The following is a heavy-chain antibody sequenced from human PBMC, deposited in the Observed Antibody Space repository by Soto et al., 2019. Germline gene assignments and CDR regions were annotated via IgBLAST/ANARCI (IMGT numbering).Heavy chain of an antibody. CDR2: IYYSGST. CDR3: ARANMRVVAGTKTRRGWFDP. J-gene: IGHJ5*02. V-gene: IGHV4-39*07. CDR1: GGSISSSSYY. Sequence: SETLSLTCTVSGGSISSSSYYWGWIRQPPGKGLEWIGSIYYSGSTYYNPSLKSRVTISVDTSKNQFSLKLSSVTAADTAVYYCARANMRVVAGTKTRRGWFDPWGQGTLVT. D-gene: IGHD3-22*01.